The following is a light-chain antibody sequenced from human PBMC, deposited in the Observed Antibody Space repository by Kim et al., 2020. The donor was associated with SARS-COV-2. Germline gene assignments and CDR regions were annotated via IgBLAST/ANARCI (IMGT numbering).Light chain of an antibody. CDR3: ATWDVSLNGWV. Sequence: QSVLTQPPSTSGTPGQRVTISCSGSSSNVALHFVNWYQQLPGTAPRVFIYNEYHRPSGVPDRFSGSRSGTSASLAISGLQSEDEADYYCATWDVSLNGWVFGGGTQLTVL. CDR2: NEY. J-gene: IGLJ3*02. CDR1: SSNVALHF. V-gene: IGLV1-44*01.